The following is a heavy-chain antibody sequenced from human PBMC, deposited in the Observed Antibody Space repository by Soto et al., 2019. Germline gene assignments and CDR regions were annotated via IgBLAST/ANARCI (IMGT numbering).Heavy chain of an antibody. D-gene: IGHD3-16*02. CDR2: INPSGGST. J-gene: IGHJ4*02. CDR1: GYTFTSYY. V-gene: IGHV1-46*03. Sequence: ASVKVSCKASGYTFTSYYMHWVRQAPGQGPEWMGIINPSGGSTSYAQKFQGRVTMTRDTSTSTVYMELSSLRSEDAAVYYCARDSGAIDFDYWGQGTLVTVSS. CDR3: ARDSGAIDFDY.